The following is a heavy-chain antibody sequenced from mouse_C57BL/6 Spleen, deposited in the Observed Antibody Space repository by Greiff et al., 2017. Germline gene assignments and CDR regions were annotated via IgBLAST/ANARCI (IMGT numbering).Heavy chain of an antibody. V-gene: IGHV1-80*01. J-gene: IGHJ3*01. CDR1: GYAFSSYW. D-gene: IGHD2-4*01. CDR2: IYPGDGDT. Sequence: VKLMESGAELVKPGASVKISCKASGYAFSSYWMNWVKQRPGKGLEWIGQIYPGDGDTNYNGKFKGKATLTADKSSSTAYMQLSSLTSEDSAVYFCARGSYDYTWFAYWRQGTLVTVSA. CDR3: ARGSYDYTWFAY.